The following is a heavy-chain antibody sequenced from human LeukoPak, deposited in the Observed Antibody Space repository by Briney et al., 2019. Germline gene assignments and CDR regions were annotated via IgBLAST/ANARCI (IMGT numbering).Heavy chain of an antibody. CDR3: ARPDYDSSEDAFDI. V-gene: IGHV4-30-2*01. CDR1: GGSISSGGYY. D-gene: IGHD3-22*01. CDR2: IYHSGST. J-gene: IGHJ3*02. Sequence: SQTLSLTCTVSGGSISSGGYYWSWIRQPPGKGLEWIGYIYHSGSTYYNPSLKSRVTISVDRSKNQFSLKLSSVTAADTAVYYCARPDYDSSEDAFDIWGQGTMVTVSS.